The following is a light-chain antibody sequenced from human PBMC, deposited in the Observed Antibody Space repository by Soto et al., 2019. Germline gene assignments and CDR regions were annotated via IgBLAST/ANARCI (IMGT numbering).Light chain of an antibody. J-gene: IGKJ4*01. CDR3: QQSYSTPLT. Sequence: DIQMTQSPSSLSVSVGDRVTITCRASQSIGGFLNWYQQKLGKAPKLLIYAASSLQSGVPSRFSGSESGTDFTLTISSLQPEDFATYYCQQSYSTPLTFGGGTKV. CDR1: QSIGGF. V-gene: IGKV1-39*01. CDR2: AAS.